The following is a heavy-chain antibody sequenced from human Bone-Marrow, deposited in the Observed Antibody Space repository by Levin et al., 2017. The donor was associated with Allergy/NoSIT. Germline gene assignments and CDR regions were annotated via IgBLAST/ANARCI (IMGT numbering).Heavy chain of an antibody. V-gene: IGHV4-30-4*01. CDR2: MYYSGNT. D-gene: IGHD2-2*01. CDR1: GGSISGGSGDYS. Sequence: SQTLSLTCSVSGGSISGGSGDYSWSWIRQPPGQGLEWVGYMYYSGNTYYNPSLKSRLTISVDTSKNQFSLRLSSVTAADTAVYYCARLFCTSTSCYLDYWGPGTLVTVSS. J-gene: IGHJ4*02. CDR3: ARLFCTSTSCYLDY.